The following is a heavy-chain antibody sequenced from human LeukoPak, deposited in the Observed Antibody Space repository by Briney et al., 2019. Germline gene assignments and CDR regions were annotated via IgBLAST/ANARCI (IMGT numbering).Heavy chain of an antibody. J-gene: IGHJ4*02. CDR1: GGSISSGAYY. Sequence: PSQTLSLTCTVSGGSISSGAYYWSWIRQHPGKGLEWIGYIYYSGSTYYKPSLKSRVTISVDTSKNQFSLKLRSVTAADTAVYYCARERYYGSGSYSYWGQGTLVTVSS. D-gene: IGHD3-10*01. CDR3: ARERYYGSGSYSY. V-gene: IGHV4-31*03. CDR2: IYYSGST.